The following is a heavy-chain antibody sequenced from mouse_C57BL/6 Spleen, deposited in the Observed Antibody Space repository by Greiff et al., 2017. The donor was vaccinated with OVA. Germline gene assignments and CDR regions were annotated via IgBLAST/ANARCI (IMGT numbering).Heavy chain of an antibody. CDR3: VRLGVTTGFAY. D-gene: IGHD2-2*01. CDR2: IRSKSNNYAT. J-gene: IGHJ3*01. Sequence: GGGLVQPKGSLKLSCAASGFSFNTYVMNWVRQAPGKGLEWVARIRSKSNNYATYYADSVKDRFTISRDDSESMLYLQMNNLKTEDTAMYYCVRLGVTTGFAYWGQGTLVTVSA. V-gene: IGHV10-1*01. CDR1: GFSFNTYV.